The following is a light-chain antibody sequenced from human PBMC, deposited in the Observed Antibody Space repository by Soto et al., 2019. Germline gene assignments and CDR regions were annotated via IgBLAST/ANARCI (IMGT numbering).Light chain of an antibody. CDR1: QSIGSW. CDR3: QQYGSYPPN. CDR2: DAS. V-gene: IGKV1-5*01. Sequence: DVQMTQSPSTLSASVGDRVTITCRASQSIGSWLAWYQQKSGRAPKLLISDASSLEHGVPSRFSGSGSGTEFALTINSLQTDDFATYYCQQYGSYPPNFGGGTKVDIK. J-gene: IGKJ4*01.